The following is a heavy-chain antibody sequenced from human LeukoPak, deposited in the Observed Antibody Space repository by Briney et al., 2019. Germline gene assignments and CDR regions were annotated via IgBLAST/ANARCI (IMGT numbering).Heavy chain of an antibody. V-gene: IGHV4-59*01. D-gene: IGHD6-13*01. CDR2: IYYSGST. CDR3: ARSSSSWYTFLDY. Sequence: SETLSLTCTVSGGSISSYYWSWIRQPPGKGLEWIGYIYYSGSTNYNPSLKSRVTISVDTSKNQFSLKLSSVTAADTAVYYCARSSSSWYTFLDYWGQGTLVTVSS. CDR1: GGSISSYY. J-gene: IGHJ4*02.